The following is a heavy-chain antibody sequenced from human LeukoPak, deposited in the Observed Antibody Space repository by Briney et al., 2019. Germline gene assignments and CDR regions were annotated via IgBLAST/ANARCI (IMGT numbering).Heavy chain of an antibody. D-gene: IGHD3-10*01. CDR2: IKQDGSEK. J-gene: IGHJ6*04. V-gene: IGHV3-7*01. Sequence: PGGSLRLSCAASGLTLSTYWMTRVHQAPGKGLEWVANIKQDGSEKNYVDSVKGRFTISRDNAKNSLYLQMNSLRVEDTAVYYCAGGIAMVRGGDVWGKGTTVTVSS. CDR3: AGGIAMVRGGDV. CDR1: GLTLSTYW.